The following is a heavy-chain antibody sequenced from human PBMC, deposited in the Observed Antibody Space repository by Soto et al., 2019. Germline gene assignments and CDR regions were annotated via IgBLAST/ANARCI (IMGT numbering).Heavy chain of an antibody. D-gene: IGHD3-22*01. J-gene: IGHJ3*02. CDR1: GFTFTSSA. CDR2: IVVGSGNT. V-gene: IGHV1-58*01. Sequence: SVKVACKASGFTFTSSAVQWVRQARGQRLEWIGWIVVGSGNTNYAQKFQERDTITRDMSTTTAYTALSSLRSEDPAVYYCAEVRVVVTTSLVFDIWGQGKMVTVSS. CDR3: AEVRVVVTTSLVFDI.